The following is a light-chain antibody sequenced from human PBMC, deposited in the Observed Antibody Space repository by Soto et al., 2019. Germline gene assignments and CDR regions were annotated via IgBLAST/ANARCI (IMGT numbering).Light chain of an antibody. CDR3: QVWDSSSDPWV. Sequence: SYELTQPPSVSVAPGKTARVTCGGDNIGSKSVHWYQQKPGQAPVLVIYYGSDRPSGIPERFSGSNSGNTATLTTSRVEAGDEADYYCQVWDSSSDPWVFGGGTKLTVL. CDR2: YGS. V-gene: IGLV3-21*04. J-gene: IGLJ3*02. CDR1: NIGSKS.